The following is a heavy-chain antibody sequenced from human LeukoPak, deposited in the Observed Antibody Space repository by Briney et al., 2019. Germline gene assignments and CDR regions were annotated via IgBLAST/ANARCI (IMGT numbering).Heavy chain of an antibody. CDR2: ISSNGLYT. J-gene: IGHJ4*02. D-gene: IGHD1-14*01. CDR3: ATGGYYFDY. Sequence: PGGSLRLSCAASTFSFNDYYMNWIRQAPGKGLEWISYISSNGLYTRYADSVKGRFTISRDNGKNSLYLQMNSLRAEDTAVYYCATGGYYFDYWGQGTPVTVSS. V-gene: IGHV3-11*03. CDR1: TFSFNDYY.